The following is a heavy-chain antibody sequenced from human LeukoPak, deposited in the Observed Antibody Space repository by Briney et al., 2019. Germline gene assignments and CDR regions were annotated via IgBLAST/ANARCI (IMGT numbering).Heavy chain of an antibody. CDR2: IDGDGSST. CDR3: ARVNVCPRCHFDY. D-gene: IGHD3-16*01. V-gene: IGHV3-74*01. J-gene: IGHJ4*02. Sequence: GGSLRLSCAASGFTFSSYWMQWVRQAPGKGLVWVSRIDGDGSSTNYADSVKGRFTISRDNAKNTLYLQMNSLRAEDTAVYYCARVNVCPRCHFDYWGQGTLVTVSS. CDR1: GFTFSSYW.